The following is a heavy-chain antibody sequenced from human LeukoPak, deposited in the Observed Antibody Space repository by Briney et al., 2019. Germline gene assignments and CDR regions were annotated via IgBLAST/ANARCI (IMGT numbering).Heavy chain of an antibody. CDR1: GFTFSSYE. D-gene: IGHD3-10*01. CDR2: ISSSGSTI. J-gene: IGHJ4*02. CDR3: XXXXXXXXTYYYEAGSYYFDY. V-gene: IGHV3-48*03. Sequence: GGSLRLSCAASGFTFSSYEMNWVRQAPGKGLEWVSYISSSGSTIYYADSVKGRFTISRDNAKNSLYLQMNSLRPEDTAVYYCXXXXXXXXTYYYEAGSYYFDYWGQGTRVTVSS.